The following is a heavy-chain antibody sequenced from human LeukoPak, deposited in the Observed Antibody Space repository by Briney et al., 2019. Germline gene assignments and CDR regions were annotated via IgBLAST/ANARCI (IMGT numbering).Heavy chain of an antibody. D-gene: IGHD3-16*01. Sequence: GGSLRLSCTVSGFTVSSNSMSWVRQAPGKGLEWVSFIYSDNTHYSDSVKGRFTISRDNSKNTLYLQMNSLRAEDTAVYYCAREDFGGNSFDYWGQGTLVTVSS. J-gene: IGHJ4*02. CDR3: AREDFGGNSFDY. V-gene: IGHV3-66*03. CDR2: IYSDNT. CDR1: GFTVSSNS.